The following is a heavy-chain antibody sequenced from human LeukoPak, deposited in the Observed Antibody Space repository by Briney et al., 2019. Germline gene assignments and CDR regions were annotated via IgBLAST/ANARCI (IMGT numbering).Heavy chain of an antibody. CDR1: GFIFTTYW. J-gene: IGHJ5*02. Sequence: GGSLRLSCSASGFIFTTYWMHWVREAPGKGLVWVACINSDGSDTYYADSVKGRFTISRDNSKNTVYLQMNSLRAEDTAVYYCTRDLVGDTSVSCGQRALVTASS. CDR3: TRDLVGDTSVS. D-gene: IGHD1-26*01. CDR2: INSDGSDT. V-gene: IGHV3-74*01.